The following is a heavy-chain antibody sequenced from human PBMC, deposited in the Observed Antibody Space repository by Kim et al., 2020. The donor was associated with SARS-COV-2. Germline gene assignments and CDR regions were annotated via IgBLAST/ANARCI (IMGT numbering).Heavy chain of an antibody. D-gene: IGHD6-13*01. CDR1: GFTFCSYA. CDR3: ARDWKLIAAAGTI. J-gene: IGHJ4*02. V-gene: IGHV3-30-3*01. CDR2: ISYDGSNK. Sequence: GGSLRLSCAASGFTFCSYAMHWVRQAPGKGLEWVAVISYDGSNKYYADSVKGRFTISRDNSKNTLYLQMNSLRAEDTAVYYCARDWKLIAAAGTIWGQGTLVTVSS.